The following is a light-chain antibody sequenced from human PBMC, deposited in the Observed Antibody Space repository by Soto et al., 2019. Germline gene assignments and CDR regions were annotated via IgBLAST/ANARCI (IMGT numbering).Light chain of an antibody. V-gene: IGLV4-60*02. Sequence: QLVLTQSSSASGSLGSSVKLTCTLSSGNSSYIIAWHQQQQGQAPRYLMKLEGSGSYHKGSGVPDRFSGSSSVADRYLTISNLQFEDEADYYCETWDSSPRNWVFGGGTKLTVL. CDR1: SGNSSYI. CDR2: LEGSGSY. J-gene: IGLJ3*02. CDR3: ETWDSSPRNWV.